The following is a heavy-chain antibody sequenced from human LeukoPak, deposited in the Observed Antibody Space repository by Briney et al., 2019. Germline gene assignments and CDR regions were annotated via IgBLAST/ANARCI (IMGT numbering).Heavy chain of an antibody. J-gene: IGHJ4*02. CDR1: GFTFNHYW. CDR3: ARALSSGWYYFDF. V-gene: IGHV3-7*01. D-gene: IGHD6-19*01. CDR2: INEDASEK. Sequence: GGSLRLSCVVSGFTFNHYWMSWVRQAPGKGLEWVANINEDASEKYYVHSVEGRFIISRDNAKNSLYLQMNSLRAEDTAVYYCARALSSGWYYFDFWGQGTLVTVSS.